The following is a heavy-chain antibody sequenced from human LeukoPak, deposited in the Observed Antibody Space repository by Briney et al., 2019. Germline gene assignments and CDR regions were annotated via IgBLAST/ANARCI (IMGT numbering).Heavy chain of an antibody. CDR3: ATEGSGSYYNLRDAFDI. J-gene: IGHJ3*02. CDR2: FDPEDGET. D-gene: IGHD3-10*01. Sequence: GASVKVSCKVSGYTLTELSMHWVRQAPGKGLEWMGGFDPEDGETIYAQKFQGRVTMTVDTSTDTAYMELSSLRSEDTAVYYCATEGSGSYYNLRDAFDIWGQGTMVTVSS. CDR1: GYTLTELS. V-gene: IGHV1-24*01.